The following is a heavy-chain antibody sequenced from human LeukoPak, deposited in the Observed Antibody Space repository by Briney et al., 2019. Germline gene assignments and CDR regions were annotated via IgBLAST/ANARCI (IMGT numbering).Heavy chain of an antibody. CDR1: GGSISGTY. V-gene: IGHV4-59*01. J-gene: IGHJ4*02. CDR2: MYNSGST. Sequence: SETLSLTCTVSGGSISGTYWSWIRQPPGKGLEWIAYMYNSGSTNYNPSLKSRVTISIDTSKNQFSLKLSSLTAADTAIYYCARGIESYGDYGYWGQGVLVTVSS. D-gene: IGHD4-17*01. CDR3: ARGIESYGDYGY.